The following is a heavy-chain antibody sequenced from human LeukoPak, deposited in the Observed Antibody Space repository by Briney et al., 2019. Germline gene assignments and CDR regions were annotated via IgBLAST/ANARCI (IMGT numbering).Heavy chain of an antibody. CDR3: ARRFCSHTNCYSLEKFDY. CDR1: GFTFTNFL. D-gene: IGHD2-21*02. CDR2: INQDGSEK. V-gene: IGHV3-7*01. Sequence: PGGSLRLSCAASGFTFTNFLMSWVRQVPGKGLEWGANINQDGSEKYYVESVSGRFTISRDSATKSLYLQMDNLRAEDTALYYCARRFCSHTNCYSLEKFDYWGPGTLVTVST. J-gene: IGHJ4*02.